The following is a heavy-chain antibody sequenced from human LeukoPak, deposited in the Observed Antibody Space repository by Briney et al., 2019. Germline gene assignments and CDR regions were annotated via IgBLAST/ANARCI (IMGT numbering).Heavy chain of an antibody. V-gene: IGHV3-48*01. CDR3: GREWQWLVDY. J-gene: IGHJ4*02. CDR2: ISSSSSTI. D-gene: IGHD6-19*01. Sequence: GGSLRLSCAASGFTFSTYSMNWVRRSPGKGLEWVSYISSSSSTIYYADSVKGRFTISRDNAKNSLYLQMNSLRAEDTAVYYCGREWQWLVDYWGQGTLVTVSS. CDR1: GFTFSTYS.